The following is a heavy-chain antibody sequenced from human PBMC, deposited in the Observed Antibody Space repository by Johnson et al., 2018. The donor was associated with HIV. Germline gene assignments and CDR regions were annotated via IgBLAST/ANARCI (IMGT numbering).Heavy chain of an antibody. CDR1: GFKFDDHG. J-gene: IGHJ3*02. CDR2: VNWNGGNP. V-gene: IGHV3-20*04. CDR3: ARESEYQKLLREGGRGVVGLDI. Sequence: VQLVESGGGVVRPGGSLRLSCAASGFKFDDHGMSWVRQPPGKGLEWVSNVNWNGGNPGYGDSVKGRFTISRDNGKKSLYLQMNSLRVEDTAVYYCARESEYQKLLREGGRGVVGLDIWGQGTTVIVSS. D-gene: IGHD1-26*01.